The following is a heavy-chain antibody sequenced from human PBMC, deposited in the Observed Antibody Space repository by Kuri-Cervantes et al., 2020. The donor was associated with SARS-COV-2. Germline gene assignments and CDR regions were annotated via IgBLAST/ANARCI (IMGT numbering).Heavy chain of an antibody. D-gene: IGHD3-16*01. CDR1: GFTFDDYA. CDR2: ISWNSGSI. CDR3: AREGAAPNDAFDI. V-gene: IGHV3-9*01. J-gene: IGHJ3*02. Sequence: SLKISCAASGFTFDDYAMHWVRQAPGKGLEWVSGISWNSGSIGYADSVKGRFTISRDNSKNTLYLQMNSLRAEDTAVYYCAREGAAPNDAFDIWGQGTMVTVSS.